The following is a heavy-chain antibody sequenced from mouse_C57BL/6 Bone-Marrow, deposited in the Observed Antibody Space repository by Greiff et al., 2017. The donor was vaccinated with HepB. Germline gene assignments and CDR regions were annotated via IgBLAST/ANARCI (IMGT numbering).Heavy chain of an antibody. CDR1: GFTFSDYY. D-gene: IGHD2-3*01. Sequence: EVKLMESEGGLVQPGSSMKLSCTASGFTFSDYYMAWVRQVPEKGLEWVANINYDGSSTYYLDSLKSRFIISRDNAKNILYLQMSSLKSEDTATYYCARIYDGYYLYAMDYWGQGTSVTVSS. J-gene: IGHJ4*01. CDR2: INYDGSST. V-gene: IGHV5-16*01. CDR3: ARIYDGYYLYAMDY.